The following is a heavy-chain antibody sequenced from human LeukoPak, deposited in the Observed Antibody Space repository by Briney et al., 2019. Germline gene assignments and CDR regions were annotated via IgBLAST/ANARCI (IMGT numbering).Heavy chain of an antibody. CDR2: VSGSGGST. CDR3: AKDIRYYYDSSGYYCDAFDI. V-gene: IGHV3-23*01. J-gene: IGHJ3*02. D-gene: IGHD3-22*01. Sequence: GGSLRLSCAASGFTFSSYGMSWVRQAPGKGLEWVSAVSGSGGSTYYADSVKGRFTISRDNSKNTLYLQMNSLRAEDTAVYYCAKDIRYYYDSSGYYCDAFDIWGHGTMVTVSS. CDR1: GFTFSSYG.